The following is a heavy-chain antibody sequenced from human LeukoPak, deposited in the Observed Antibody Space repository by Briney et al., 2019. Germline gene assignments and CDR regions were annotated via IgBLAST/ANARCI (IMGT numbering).Heavy chain of an antibody. J-gene: IGHJ4*02. D-gene: IGHD3-16*01. Sequence: GRSLRLSCAASGFSFSDSGMNWVRQAPGKGLEWVAVISYDGSKEYYADSLKGRFTISRDNSKNTLYLQMNSLRVEDTAIYCCARDGGDYWGQGTLVTVSS. CDR3: ARDGGDY. CDR2: ISYDGSKE. V-gene: IGHV3-30*03. CDR1: GFSFSDSG.